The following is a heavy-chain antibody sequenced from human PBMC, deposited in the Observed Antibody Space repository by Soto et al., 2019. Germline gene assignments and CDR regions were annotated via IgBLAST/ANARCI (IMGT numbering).Heavy chain of an antibody. CDR3: ASRSSGYYYGRDV. Sequence: WTWILQPPGKGLEWIVYIDYSGSTNYNPSLRSRVTISVDTSRNQFSLKLSSVTAADTALYYCASRSSGYYYGRDVLGQGTTVTVSS. J-gene: IGHJ6*02. D-gene: IGHD3-22*01. CDR2: IDYSGST. V-gene: IGHV4-59*08.